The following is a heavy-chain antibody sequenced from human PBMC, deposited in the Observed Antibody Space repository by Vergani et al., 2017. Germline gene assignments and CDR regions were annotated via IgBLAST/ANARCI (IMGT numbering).Heavy chain of an antibody. J-gene: IGHJ3*02. Sequence: EVQLVESGGGLVQPGGSLRLSCAASGFTFSSYWIHWVRQAPGKGLVWVSRINSDGSSTSYADSVKCRFTISRDNAKNTLYLQMNSLRAEDTAVYYCARDSGYSSGWYDAFDIWGQGTMVTVSS. CDR3: ARDSGYSSGWYDAFDI. V-gene: IGHV3-74*01. CDR2: INSDGSST. D-gene: IGHD6-19*01. CDR1: GFTFSSYW.